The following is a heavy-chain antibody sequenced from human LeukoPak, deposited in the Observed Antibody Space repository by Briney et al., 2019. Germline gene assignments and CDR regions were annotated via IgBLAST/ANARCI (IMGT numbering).Heavy chain of an antibody. J-gene: IGHJ4*02. Sequence: GGSLRLSCSASGFTFTNAWMSWVRQAPGKGLEWVASIKQDGNEIHYVDSVKGRFTVSRDNARNALYLQMNSLRAEDTAVYYCARIYDNSGYYDFWGQGTLVTVSS. V-gene: IGHV3-7*05. CDR3: ARIYDNSGYYDF. D-gene: IGHD3-22*01. CDR1: GFTFTNAW. CDR2: IKQDGNEI.